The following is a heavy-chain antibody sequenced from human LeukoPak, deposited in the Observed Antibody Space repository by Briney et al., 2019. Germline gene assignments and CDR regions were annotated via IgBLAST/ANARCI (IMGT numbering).Heavy chain of an antibody. D-gene: IGHD6-19*01. CDR2: IYTSGST. V-gene: IGHV4-61*02. J-gene: IGHJ4*02. CDR1: GGSISSGGYY. Sequence: SQTLSLTCTVSGGSISSGGYYWIWIRQPVGKGLEWIGRIYTSGSTNYNPSLKSRVTISVDTSKSQFSLKLSSVTAADTAVYYCARSLNSGWYYFDYWGQGTLVTVSS. CDR3: ARSLNSGWYYFDY.